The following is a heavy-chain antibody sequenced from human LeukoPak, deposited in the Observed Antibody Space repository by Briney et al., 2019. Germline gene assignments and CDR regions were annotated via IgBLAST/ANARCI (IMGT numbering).Heavy chain of an antibody. J-gene: IGHJ6*02. D-gene: IGHD3-22*01. Sequence: ASEKGSCTASGGTFSSYAISWVRQAPGHRLEWMGRIIPILGIANYAQKFQGRVTITADKSTRTAYMELSSLRSEDTAVYYCARVPHYYDSSGYYFAYYYYGMDVWGQGTTVTVSS. CDR1: GGTFSSYA. V-gene: IGHV1-69*04. CDR3: ARVPHYYDSSGYYFAYYYYGMDV. CDR2: IIPILGIA.